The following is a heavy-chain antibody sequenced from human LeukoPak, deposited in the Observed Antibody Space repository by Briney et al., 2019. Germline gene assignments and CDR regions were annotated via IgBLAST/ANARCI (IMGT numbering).Heavy chain of an antibody. Sequence: PSQTLSLTCAVSGGSISIGGYSWSWIRQPPGKGQEWIGYIYHSGSTYYNPSLKSRVTISVDRSKNQFSLKLSSVTAADTAVYYCASLGCGGDCSRDYWGQGTLVTVSS. CDR3: ASLGCGGDCSRDY. D-gene: IGHD2-21*02. CDR2: IYHSGST. V-gene: IGHV4-30-2*01. J-gene: IGHJ4*02. CDR1: GGSISIGGYS.